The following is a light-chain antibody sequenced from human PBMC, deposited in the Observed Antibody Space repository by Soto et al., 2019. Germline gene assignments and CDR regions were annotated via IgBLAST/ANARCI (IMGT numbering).Light chain of an antibody. J-gene: IGKJ5*01. Sequence: EIVLTQSPDTLSLSPGERVTLSCRANQSVTNSYLAWYQQKFGQTPRLLIYGASTRATGIPDRFSGGGSGTDFTLTVTRLEPEDLAVYYCQQYGSSPATFGQGTRLEIK. CDR3: QQYGSSPAT. CDR2: GAS. CDR1: QSVTNSY. V-gene: IGKV3-20*01.